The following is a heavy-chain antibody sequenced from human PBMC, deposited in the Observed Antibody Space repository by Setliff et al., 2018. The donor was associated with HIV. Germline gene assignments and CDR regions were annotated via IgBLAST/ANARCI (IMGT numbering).Heavy chain of an antibody. V-gene: IGHV4-38-2*01. Sequence: SETLSLTCGVSGYSISSGYYWGWIRQPPGKGLEWIGTIYYRGSTFYNPSLKSRATIFVDSSTKRFSLKLTAVTAADTAVYYCASAWTDFGDKNDVFDIWGQGTMVTVSS. CDR2: IYYRGST. CDR1: GYSISSGYY. D-gene: IGHD4-17*01. J-gene: IGHJ3*02. CDR3: ASAWTDFGDKNDVFDI.